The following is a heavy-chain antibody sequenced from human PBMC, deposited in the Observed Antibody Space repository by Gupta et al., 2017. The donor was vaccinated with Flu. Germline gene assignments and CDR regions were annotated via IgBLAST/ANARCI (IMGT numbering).Heavy chain of an antibody. D-gene: IGHD5-18*01. CDR1: GGPFRSYA. Sequence: QVQLVQSGAEVKKPGSSVTVSCTASGGPFRSYAISWVRQAPGQGLEWMGGIIAIFGTANYEKKWQGRVTITADESTSTAYMELSSLRSEDTAVYYCERHTLYSSVYNYVDDWGQGTLVTVSS. J-gene: IGHJ4*02. CDR3: ERHTLYSSVYNYVDD. V-gene: IGHV1-69*01. CDR2: IIAIFGTA.